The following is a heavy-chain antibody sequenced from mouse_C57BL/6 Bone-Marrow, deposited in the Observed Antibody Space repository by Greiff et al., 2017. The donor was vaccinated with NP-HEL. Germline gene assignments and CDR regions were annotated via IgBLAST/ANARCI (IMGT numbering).Heavy chain of an antibody. Sequence: DVQLQESGPGLAKPSQTLSLTCSVTGYSITSDYWNWIRKFPGNKLEYMGYISYSGSTYYNPSLKSRISITRDTSKNQYYLQLNSVTTEDTATYYCARYAYSNYPYWYFDVWGTGTTVTVSS. CDR3: ARYAYSNYPYWYFDV. J-gene: IGHJ1*03. V-gene: IGHV3-8*01. CDR2: ISYSGST. CDR1: GYSITSDY. D-gene: IGHD2-5*01.